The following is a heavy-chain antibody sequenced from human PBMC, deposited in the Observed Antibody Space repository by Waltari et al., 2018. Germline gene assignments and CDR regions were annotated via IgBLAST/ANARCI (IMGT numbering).Heavy chain of an antibody. D-gene: IGHD4-17*01. Sequence: QVQLVQSGAEVKKPGASVKVSCKASGYTFTSYAMHWVRQAPGQRLEWMGWINAGNGNTKYSQKFQGRVTMTTDTSTSTAYMELRSLRSDDTAVYYCARSYDPTVTNPDFDYWGQGTLVTVSS. CDR1: GYTFTSYA. CDR3: ARSYDPTVTNPDFDY. CDR2: INAGNGNT. V-gene: IGHV1-3*01. J-gene: IGHJ4*02.